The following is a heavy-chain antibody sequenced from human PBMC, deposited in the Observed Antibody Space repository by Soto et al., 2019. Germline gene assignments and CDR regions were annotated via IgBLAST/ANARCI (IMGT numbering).Heavy chain of an antibody. CDR2: IDDSGST. Sequence: QVQLQESGPGLVKPSQTLALTCNVSGDSISGGGYYWSWIRQHPGKGLGWIGYIDDSGSTYYNPSLKSRVTISVDTSQNQFSLALNSVTAADPAVYFCARMRASWYFAYWGQGALVTVSS. J-gene: IGHJ4*02. V-gene: IGHV4-31*03. CDR3: ARMRASWYFAY. CDR1: GDSISGGGYY. D-gene: IGHD6-13*01.